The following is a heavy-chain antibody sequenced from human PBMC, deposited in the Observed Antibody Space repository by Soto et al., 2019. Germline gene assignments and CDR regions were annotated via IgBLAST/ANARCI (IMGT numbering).Heavy chain of an antibody. J-gene: IGHJ5*02. CDR2: IYWNDDK. CDR3: AHRRITLCGVVMGFDP. Sequence: SGPTLVNPTQTLTLTCTFSGFSLSTSGVGVGWIRQPPGKALEWLALIYWNDDKRYIPSLKSRLTITKDTSKNQVVLTMTNMDPVDTATYYCAHRRITLCGVVMGFDPWGQGTLVTVSS. CDR1: GFSLSTSGVG. D-gene: IGHD3-3*01. V-gene: IGHV2-5*01.